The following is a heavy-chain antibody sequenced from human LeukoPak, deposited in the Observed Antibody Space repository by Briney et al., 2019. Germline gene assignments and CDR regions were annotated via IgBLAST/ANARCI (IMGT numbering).Heavy chain of an antibody. Sequence: GGSLRLSCAASGFTFSSYGMHWVRQAPGKGLEWVAFIRYDGSNKYYADSVKGRFTISRDNSKNTLYLQMNSLRAEDTAVYYCAKDTYYYDSSGYREGYYFDYWGQGTLVTVSS. D-gene: IGHD3-22*01. CDR2: IRYDGSNK. J-gene: IGHJ4*02. CDR1: GFTFSSYG. V-gene: IGHV3-30*02. CDR3: AKDTYYYDSSGYREGYYFDY.